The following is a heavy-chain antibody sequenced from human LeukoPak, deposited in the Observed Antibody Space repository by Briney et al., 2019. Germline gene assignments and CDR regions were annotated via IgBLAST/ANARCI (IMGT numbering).Heavy chain of an antibody. CDR1: SGSFSGYY. CDR3: ARGLRRVTTTPFDL. J-gene: IGHJ4*02. D-gene: IGHD4-17*01. V-gene: IGHV4-34*01. CDR2: INHSGST. Sequence: SETLSLTCAVYSGSFSGYYWSWMRQTPGKGLDWIGDINHSGSTNYNPSLKSRVTISVDTSNNQFSLNLSSVTAADTAVYYCARGLRRVTTTPFDLWGQGTLVTVSS.